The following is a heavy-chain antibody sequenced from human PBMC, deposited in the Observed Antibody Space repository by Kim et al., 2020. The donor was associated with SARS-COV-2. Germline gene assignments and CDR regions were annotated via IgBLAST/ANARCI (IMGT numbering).Heavy chain of an antibody. CDR3: VHRRQWTSALFDY. D-gene: IGHD6-19*01. J-gene: IGHJ4*02. Sequence: RYSPFLKSRLTITKDTSKNQVVLTMTTMVPVDTATYYCVHRRQWTSALFDYWGQGTLVTVSS. V-gene: IGHV2-5*01.